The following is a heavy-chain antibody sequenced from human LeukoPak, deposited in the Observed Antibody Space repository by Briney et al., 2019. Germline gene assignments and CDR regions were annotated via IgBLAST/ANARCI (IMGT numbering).Heavy chain of an antibody. Sequence: PGRSLRLSCAASGFTFSSYGMHWVRQAPGKGLEWVAVIWYDGSNKYYADSVKGRFTISRDNSKNTLYLQMNSLRAEDTAVYYCARERCSGGSCGLDIWGQGTMVTVSS. V-gene: IGHV3-33*01. CDR1: GFTFSSYG. CDR3: ARERCSGGSCGLDI. D-gene: IGHD2-15*01. J-gene: IGHJ3*02. CDR2: IWYDGSNK.